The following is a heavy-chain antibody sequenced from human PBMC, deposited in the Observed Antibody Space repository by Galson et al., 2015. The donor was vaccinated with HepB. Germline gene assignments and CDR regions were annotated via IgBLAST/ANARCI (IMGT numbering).Heavy chain of an antibody. D-gene: IGHD6-19*01. V-gene: IGHV5-51*01. CDR1: GYSFTSYW. CDR3: ARKARGIAVAGTEDWYFDL. J-gene: IGHJ2*01. CDR2: IYPGDSDT. Sequence: QSGAEVKKPGESLKISCKGSGYSFTSYWIGWVRQMPGKGLEWMGIIYPGDSDTRYSPSFQGQVTISADKSISTAYLQWSSLKASDTAMYYCARKARGIAVAGTEDWYFDLWGRGTLVTVSS.